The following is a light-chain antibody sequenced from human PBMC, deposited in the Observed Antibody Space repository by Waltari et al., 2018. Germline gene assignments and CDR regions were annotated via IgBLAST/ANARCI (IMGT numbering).Light chain of an antibody. Sequence: DIVMTQSPDSLAVSLGERATINCRSSQNIFHTSDKNNYVAWFQQKRGQPPKLFGSWASARESGVPGRFSGSGSGTDFTLTISSLQTEDVATYYCQQYYSSPRTFGQGTKV. CDR1: QNIFHTSDKNNY. CDR3: QQYYSSPRT. J-gene: IGKJ1*01. CDR2: WAS. V-gene: IGKV4-1*01.